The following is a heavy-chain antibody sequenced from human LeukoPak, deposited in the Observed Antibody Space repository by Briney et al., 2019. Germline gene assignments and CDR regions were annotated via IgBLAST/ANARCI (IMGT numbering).Heavy chain of an antibody. D-gene: IGHD6-19*01. Sequence: PGGSLRLSSAASGFTFISNYMSWVRQAPGKGLEWVSVINSGGSTNYAASVKGRFTISRDNSKNTLYLQMNSLRAEDTAVYYCAREPGIAVAGHGDYWGQGTLVTVSS. CDR3: AREPGIAVAGHGDY. J-gene: IGHJ4*02. V-gene: IGHV3-53*01. CDR2: INSGGST. CDR1: GFTFISNY.